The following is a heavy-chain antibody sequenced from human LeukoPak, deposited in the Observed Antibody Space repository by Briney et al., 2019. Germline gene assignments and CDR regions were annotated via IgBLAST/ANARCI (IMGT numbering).Heavy chain of an antibody. CDR2: ISAYNGNT. V-gene: IGHV1-18*01. Sequence: ASVKVSCKASGYTFTSYGISWVRQAPGQGLERMGWISAYNGNTNYAQKLQGRVTMTTDTSTSTAYMELRSLRSDDTAVYYCAREMAPGGGYLYGMDVWGQGTTVTVSS. J-gene: IGHJ6*02. CDR3: AREMAPGGGYLYGMDV. CDR1: GYTFTSYG. D-gene: IGHD3-16*02.